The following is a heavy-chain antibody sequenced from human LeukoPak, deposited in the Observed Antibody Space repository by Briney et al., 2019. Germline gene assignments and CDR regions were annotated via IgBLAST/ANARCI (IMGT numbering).Heavy chain of an antibody. V-gene: IGHV4-39*01. CDR3: ARSTSATDAFDI. CDR1: SSSSYY. CDR2: IYYSGST. D-gene: IGHD1-26*01. Sequence: SETLSLTCTVISSSSYYWGWIRQPPGKGLEWIGNIYYSGSTYYNPSLKSRVTISVDTSKSQFSLKLRSVTAADTALYYCARSTSATDAFDIWGQGTMVTVSS. J-gene: IGHJ3*02.